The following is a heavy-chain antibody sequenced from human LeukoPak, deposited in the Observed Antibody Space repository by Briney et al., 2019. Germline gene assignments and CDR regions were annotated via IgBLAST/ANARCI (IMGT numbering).Heavy chain of an antibody. CDR1: GGSISSSIYY. V-gene: IGHV4-39*07. D-gene: IGHD3-9*01. Sequence: SETLSLTCTVSGGSISSSIYYWGWIRQPPGKGLEWIGSIYYSGSTYYNPSLKSRVTISVDTSKNQFSLKLSSVTAADTAVYYCAREDYDILTGYLNWLDPWGQGTLVTVSS. CDR3: AREDYDILTGYLNWLDP. CDR2: IYYSGST. J-gene: IGHJ5*02.